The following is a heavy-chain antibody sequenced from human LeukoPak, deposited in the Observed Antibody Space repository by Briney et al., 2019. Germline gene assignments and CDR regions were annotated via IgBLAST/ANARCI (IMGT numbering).Heavy chain of an antibody. J-gene: IGHJ6*03. D-gene: IGHD1-26*01. CDR2: ISGSGGST. CDR1: GFTFSSYA. CDR3: AKTELVMNYYYYVDV. Sequence: GGSLRLSCAASGFTFSSYAMSCARQAPGKGLEWVSGISGSGGSTYYADSVKGRFTISRDNSKNTLYLQMNSLKAEDTAVYYCAKTELVMNYYYYVDVWGKGTTVTVSS. V-gene: IGHV3-23*01.